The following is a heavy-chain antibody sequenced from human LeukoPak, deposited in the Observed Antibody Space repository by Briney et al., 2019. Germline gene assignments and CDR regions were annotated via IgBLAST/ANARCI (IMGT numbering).Heavy chain of an antibody. J-gene: IGHJ3*02. V-gene: IGHV4-39*01. CDR3: ARRQEAHPVVAFDI. D-gene: IGHD2-15*01. CDR1: GGSISSSSYY. Sequence: PSETLSLTCTVSGGSISSSSYYWGWLRQPPGKGLEWIGSIYYSGSTYYNPSLKSRVTISVDTSKNQFSLKLSSVTAADTAVYYCARRQEAHPVVAFDIWGQGTMVTVSS. CDR2: IYYSGST.